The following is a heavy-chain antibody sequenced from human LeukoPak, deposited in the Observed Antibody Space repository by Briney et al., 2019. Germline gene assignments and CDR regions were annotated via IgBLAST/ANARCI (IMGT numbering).Heavy chain of an antibody. Sequence: GASVTVSFTASVYTFTKYGISWVRQAPGQGLEWMGWVSTYNGNTNYAQRFEGRVTMTADISTNSAYMELLSLTSDDTAVYYCARVTLDSFGSRSYQSDYWGQGTLVTVSS. J-gene: IGHJ4*02. CDR3: ARVTLDSFGSRSYQSDY. D-gene: IGHD3-10*01. CDR2: VSTYNGNT. CDR1: VYTFTKYG. V-gene: IGHV1-18*04.